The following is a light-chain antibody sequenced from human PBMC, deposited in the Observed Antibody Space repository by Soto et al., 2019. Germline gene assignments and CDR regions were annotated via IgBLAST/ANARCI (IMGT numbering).Light chain of an antibody. J-gene: IGLJ2*01. CDR1: SSNIGAGYD. CDR3: QSYAASLSGRVV. V-gene: IGLV1-40*01. Sequence: QLVLTQPPSVSGAPGQRVTISCTGSSSNIGAGYDVHWYQQLPGTAPKLLIYGNNNRPSGVPDRFSDSKSDTPASLAITGLQAEDAADYYCQSYAASLSGRVVFGGGTKLTVL. CDR2: GNN.